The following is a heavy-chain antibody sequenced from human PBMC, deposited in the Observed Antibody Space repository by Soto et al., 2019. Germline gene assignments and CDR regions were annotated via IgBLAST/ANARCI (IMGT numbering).Heavy chain of an antibody. Sequence: QVQLVESGGGVVQPGRSLRLSCAASGFIFSSYAMHWVRQAPGKGLEWVAVISYDGSNKYYADSVKGRFTISRDNSKNTLYLQMNSLRDEDTAVYYCAREDGITGTTWDYWGQGTLVTVAS. CDR2: ISYDGSNK. D-gene: IGHD1-7*01. CDR3: AREDGITGTTWDY. V-gene: IGHV3-30-3*01. J-gene: IGHJ4*02. CDR1: GFIFSSYA.